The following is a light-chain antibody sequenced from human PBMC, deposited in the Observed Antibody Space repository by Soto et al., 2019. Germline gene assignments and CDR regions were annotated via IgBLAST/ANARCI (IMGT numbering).Light chain of an antibody. J-gene: IGLJ3*02. CDR1: SSNIGAGYD. CDR2: GNS. CDR3: QSYDISLSGGV. Sequence: QSVLTQPPSVSGAPGQRVTISCTGSSSNIGAGYDVHWYQQLPGTAPKVLIYGNSNRPSGVPDRFSGSKSGTLASLAITGLQAEDEGDYYCQSYDISLSGGVFGGGTKLTVL. V-gene: IGLV1-40*01.